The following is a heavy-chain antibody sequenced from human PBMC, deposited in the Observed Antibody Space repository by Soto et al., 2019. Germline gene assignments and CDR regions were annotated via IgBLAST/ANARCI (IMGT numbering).Heavy chain of an antibody. CDR1: GYTFTGYA. CDR2: INAGNGNT. J-gene: IGHJ4*02. Sequence: QVQLVQSGAEEKKPGASVKVSCKASGYTFTGYAMHWVRQAPGQRLEGMGWINAGNGNTKYSQKFQGRVTITRDTSASTAYMGLRSLRCEDTAVYYWARAVAVAADFDYWGQGTLVTVSS. D-gene: IGHD6-19*01. V-gene: IGHV1-3*05. CDR3: ARAVAVAADFDY.